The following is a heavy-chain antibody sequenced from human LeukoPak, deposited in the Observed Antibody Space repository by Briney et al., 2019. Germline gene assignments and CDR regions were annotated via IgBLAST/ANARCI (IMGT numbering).Heavy chain of an antibody. V-gene: IGHV3-43*02. Sequence: GGSLRLSCAASEFTFDDYAMHWVRQAPGKGLEWVSLISGDGTGTYYADSVKGRFTISRDNRKNSLYLQMNSLRTEDTALYYCAKHNFRSGSYFDNWGQGTLVTVFS. D-gene: IGHD1-26*01. CDR1: EFTFDDYA. CDR2: ISGDGTGT. CDR3: AKHNFRSGSYFDN. J-gene: IGHJ4*02.